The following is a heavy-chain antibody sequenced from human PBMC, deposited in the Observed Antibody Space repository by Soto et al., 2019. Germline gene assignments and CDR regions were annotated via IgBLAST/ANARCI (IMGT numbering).Heavy chain of an antibody. Sequence: EVQLVESGGGLVKPGGSLSLSCAASGFTFSSYSMNWVRQAPGKGLEWVSSISSSSSYIYYADSVKGRFTISRDNAKNSLYLQMNSLRAEDTAVYYCARVGYCSDGSCSGGQGTLVTVSS. CDR1: GFTFSSYS. J-gene: IGHJ4*02. D-gene: IGHD2-15*01. CDR3: ARVGYCSDGSCS. V-gene: IGHV3-21*01. CDR2: ISSSSSYI.